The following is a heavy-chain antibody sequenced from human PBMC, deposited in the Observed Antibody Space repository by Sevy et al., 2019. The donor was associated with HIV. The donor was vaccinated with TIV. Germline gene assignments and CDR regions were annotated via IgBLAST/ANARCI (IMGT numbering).Heavy chain of an antibody. CDR2: LSYDGSND. D-gene: IGHD1-1*01. V-gene: IGHV3-30-3*01. CDR3: ALERLSSNVAEYFQN. J-gene: IGHJ1*01. Sequence: GGSLRLSCAASGFTFSAFSMHWVRQAPGKGLEWVATLSYDGSNDNYADSVKGRFTISRDNSKSSLYLQMNSLRGEDTAVYYCALERLSSNVAEYFQNWGQGTLVTVSS. CDR1: GFTFSAFS.